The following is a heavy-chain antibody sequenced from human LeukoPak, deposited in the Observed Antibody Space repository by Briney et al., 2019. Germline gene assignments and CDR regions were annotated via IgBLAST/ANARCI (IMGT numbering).Heavy chain of an antibody. Sequence: ASVKVSCKAYGYTFTGYYMHWVRQAPGQGLEWMGIINPSGSNTTYAQRFQGRLTMTRDTSTSTVYMELSSLRSEDTAVYYCARGQYYYYMDVWGKGTTVTVSS. J-gene: IGHJ6*03. V-gene: IGHV1-46*01. CDR3: ARGQYYYYMDV. CDR2: INPSGSNT. CDR1: GYTFTGYY.